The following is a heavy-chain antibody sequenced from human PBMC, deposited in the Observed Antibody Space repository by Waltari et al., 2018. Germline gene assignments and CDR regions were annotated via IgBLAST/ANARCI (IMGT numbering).Heavy chain of an antibody. CDR2: IYSGGSST. CDR3: AKRLSDDGWFDP. V-gene: IGHV3-23*03. Sequence: EVQLLESGGGFLQPGGSLRLSCAASGFTFSSYAMSWVRQAPGKGLEWVSVIYSGGSSTYYADSVKGRFTISRDNSKNTLYLQMNSLRAEDTAVYYCAKRLSDDGWFDPWGQGTLVTVSS. J-gene: IGHJ5*02. D-gene: IGHD3-16*01. CDR1: GFTFSSYA.